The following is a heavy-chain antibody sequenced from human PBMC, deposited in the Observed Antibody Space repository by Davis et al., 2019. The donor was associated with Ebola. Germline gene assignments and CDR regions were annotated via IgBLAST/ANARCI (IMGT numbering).Heavy chain of an antibody. CDR3: AREGEATGRGYYYYGMDV. J-gene: IGHJ6*02. Sequence: AASVKVSCKASGYTFTTFGISWVRQAPGQGLEWMGWINPNSGGTNYAQKFQGWVTMTRDTSISTAYMELSRLRSDDTAVYYCAREGEATGRGYYYYGMDVWGQGTTVTVSS. CDR2: INPNSGGT. D-gene: IGHD1-26*01. CDR1: GYTFTTFG. V-gene: IGHV1-2*04.